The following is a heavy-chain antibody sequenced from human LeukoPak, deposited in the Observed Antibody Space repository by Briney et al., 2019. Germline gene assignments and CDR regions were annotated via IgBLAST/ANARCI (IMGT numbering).Heavy chain of an antibody. CDR3: AKSTRAVMAMMDV. V-gene: IGHV3-11*04. Sequence: GGSLRLSCAASGFTFSDYYMSWIRQAPGKGLEWVSYISSSGSMISDADSVKGRFTISRDNAKNSLFLQMNSLRAEDTAVYFCAKSTRAVMAMMDVWGKGTTVTVSS. J-gene: IGHJ6*04. CDR2: ISSSGSMI. D-gene: IGHD3-16*01. CDR1: GFTFSDYY.